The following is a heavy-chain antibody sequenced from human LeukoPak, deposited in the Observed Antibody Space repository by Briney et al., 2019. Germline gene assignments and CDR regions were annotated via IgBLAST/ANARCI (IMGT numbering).Heavy chain of an antibody. D-gene: IGHD3-9*01. V-gene: IGHV3-21*01. CDR2: ISSSSSYI. J-gene: IGHJ4*02. CDR1: GFTLSSYW. CDR3: ARVYDILTGYYFDY. Sequence: GGSLRLSCAASGFTLSSYWMSWVRQAPGKGLEWVSSISSSSSYIYYADSVKGRFTISRDNAKNSLYLQMNSLRAEDTAVYYCARVYDILTGYYFDYWGQGTLVTVSS.